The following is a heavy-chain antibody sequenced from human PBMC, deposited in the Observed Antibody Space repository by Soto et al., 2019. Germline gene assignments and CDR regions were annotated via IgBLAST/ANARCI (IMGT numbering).Heavy chain of an antibody. CDR3: ARDRMGDYYYYYMDV. CDR1: GFTVSSNY. V-gene: IGHV3-66*01. J-gene: IGHJ6*03. D-gene: IGHD2-8*01. Sequence: GGSLSLSCAASGFTVSSNYMSWVRQAPGKGLEWVSVIYSGGSTYYADSVKGRFTISRDNSKNTLYLQMNSLRAEDTAVYYCARDRMGDYYYYYMDVWGKGTTVTVSS. CDR2: IYSGGST.